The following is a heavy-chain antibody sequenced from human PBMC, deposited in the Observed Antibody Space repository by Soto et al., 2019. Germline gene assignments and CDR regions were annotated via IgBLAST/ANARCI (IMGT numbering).Heavy chain of an antibody. CDR1: GFTFNSFG. CDR2: ISYDGSHK. D-gene: IGHD2-15*01. Sequence: QVQLVECGGGVVQPGRSLRLSCAASGFTFNSFGVHWVRQAPGKGLEWVAVISYDGSHKYYGDSVKGRFTISRHNSNNTVFLQMNSLRTDDTGVYYCATLWIGYCSGATCYDYWGQGTLVTVSS. CDR3: ATLWIGYCSGATCYDY. V-gene: IGHV3-30*03. J-gene: IGHJ4*02.